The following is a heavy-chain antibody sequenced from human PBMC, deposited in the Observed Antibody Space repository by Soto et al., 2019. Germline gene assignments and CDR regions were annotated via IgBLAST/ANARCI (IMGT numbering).Heavy chain of an antibody. D-gene: IGHD3-3*01. CDR3: AKDISGKRNSRVRGGLWSGYTYYYYGMDV. V-gene: IGHV3-9*01. CDR2: ISWNSGSI. CDR1: GFTFEDYA. Sequence: EVQLVESGGGLVQPGRSLRLSCAASGFTFEDYAMHWVRQAPGKGLEWVSGISWNSGSIGYADSVKGRFTISRDNAKNSLYLQMNSLRAEDTALYYCAKDISGKRNSRVRGGLWSGYTYYYYGMDVWGQGTTVTVSS. J-gene: IGHJ6*02.